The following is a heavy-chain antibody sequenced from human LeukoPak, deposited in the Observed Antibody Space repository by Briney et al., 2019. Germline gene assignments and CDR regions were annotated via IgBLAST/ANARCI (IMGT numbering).Heavy chain of an antibody. D-gene: IGHD6-19*01. V-gene: IGHV3-30*02. Sequence: GGSLRLSCAASGFTFSSYGMHWVRQAPGKGLEWVAFIRYDGSNKYYADSVKGRFTISRDNSKNTLYLQMSSLRAEDTAVYYCAKEKAVAVPYYFDYWGQGTLVTVSS. CDR3: AKEKAVAVPYYFDY. CDR1: GFTFSSYG. J-gene: IGHJ4*02. CDR2: IRYDGSNK.